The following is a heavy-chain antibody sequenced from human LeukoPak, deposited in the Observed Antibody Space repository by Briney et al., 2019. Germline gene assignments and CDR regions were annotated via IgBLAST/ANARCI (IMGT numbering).Heavy chain of an antibody. Sequence: GGSLRLSCAASGFDFSNYWMYWVRQAPGKGLEWVANIKRDGSEKYYVDSVRGRFTISRDNAKNSLSLQMNSLRAEDTAVYYCASNYGGWGQGTLVTVSS. CDR2: IKRDGSEK. J-gene: IGHJ4*02. D-gene: IGHD4-11*01. CDR3: ASNYGG. V-gene: IGHV3-7*03. CDR1: GFDFSNYW.